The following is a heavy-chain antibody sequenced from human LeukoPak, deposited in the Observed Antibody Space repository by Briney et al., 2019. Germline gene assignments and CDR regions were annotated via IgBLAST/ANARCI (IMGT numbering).Heavy chain of an antibody. CDR2: INHSGST. CDR1: GGSFSGYY. J-gene: IGHJ4*02. V-gene: IGHV4-34*01. Sequence: SETLSLTCAVYGGSFSGYYWSWIRQPPGKGLEWIGEINHSGSTNYNPSLKSRVTISVDTSKNQFSLKLSSVTAADTAVYYCVLSYGGKLSDFDYWGQGTLVTVSS. D-gene: IGHD4-23*01. CDR3: VLSYGGKLSDFDY.